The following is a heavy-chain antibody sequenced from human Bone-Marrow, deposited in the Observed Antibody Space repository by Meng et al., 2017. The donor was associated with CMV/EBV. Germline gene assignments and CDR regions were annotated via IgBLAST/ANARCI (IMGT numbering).Heavy chain of an antibody. CDR1: GFTFSSSW. CDR2: IDSDGSTT. Sequence: GGSLRLSCEASGFTFSSSWMHWVRQVPGKGLVWVSRIDSDGSTTDYADSVKGRFTIFRDNAKNSLYLQMNSLRAEDTAVYYCARYEGSSTSSTPYYFDYWGQGTLVTVSS. CDR3: ARYEGSSTSSTPYYFDY. J-gene: IGHJ4*02. D-gene: IGHD2-2*01. V-gene: IGHV3-74*01.